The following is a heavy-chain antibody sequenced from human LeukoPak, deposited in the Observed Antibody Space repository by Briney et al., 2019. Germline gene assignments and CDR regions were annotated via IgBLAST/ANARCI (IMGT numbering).Heavy chain of an antibody. V-gene: IGHV4-30-4*01. J-gene: IGHJ4*02. CDR1: GGSISSGDYY. Sequence: SQTLSLTCTVSGGSISSGDYYWSWIRQPPGKGLEWTGYIYYSGSTYYNPSLKSRVTISVDTSKNQFSLKLSSVTAADTAVYYCARVEAAARFGYWGQGTLVTVSS. CDR3: ARVEAAARFGY. CDR2: IYYSGST. D-gene: IGHD6-25*01.